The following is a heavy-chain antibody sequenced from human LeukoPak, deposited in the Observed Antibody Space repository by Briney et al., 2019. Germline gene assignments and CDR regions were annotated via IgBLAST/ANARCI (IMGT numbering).Heavy chain of an antibody. CDR3: ARSSLAAAGNWKYYFDY. D-gene: IGHD6-13*01. V-gene: IGHV4-59*08. CDR2: ICYSGST. Sequence: SETLFLSCAASGGSISSYYRSWIRQPPGKGLEWIGYICYSGSTNYNPSLQSRVTISVDTSKNQFSLKLSSVTAADTAVYYCARSSLAAAGNWKYYFDYWGQGTLVTVSS. J-gene: IGHJ4*02. CDR1: GGSISSYY.